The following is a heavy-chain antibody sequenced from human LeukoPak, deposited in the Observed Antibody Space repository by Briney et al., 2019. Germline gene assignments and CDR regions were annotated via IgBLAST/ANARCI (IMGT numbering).Heavy chain of an antibody. V-gene: IGHV4-34*01. CDR2: INQRGGT. J-gene: IGHJ4*02. CDR1: GGSFSGYY. CDR3: ARVAVTVVTFDY. D-gene: IGHD4-23*01. Sequence: SETLSLTCAVYGGSFSGYYWSWIRQPPGKGLEWIGEINQRGGTNYNPSLKSGGTISVDTSKNKFSLKLISVTAADTAVYYCARVAVTVVTFDYWGQGTLVTVSS.